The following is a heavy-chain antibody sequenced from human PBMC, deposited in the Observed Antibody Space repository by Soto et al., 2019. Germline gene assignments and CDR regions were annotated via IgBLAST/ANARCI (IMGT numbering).Heavy chain of an antibody. CDR3: ARGGPHSGYGGDGMDV. CDR1: GYTFTSYY. J-gene: IGHJ6*02. D-gene: IGHD5-12*01. V-gene: IGHV1-46*01. CDR2: INPSGGST. Sequence: GASVKVSCKASGYTFTSYYMHWVRQAPGQGLEWMGIINPSGGSTSYAQKFQGRVTITRDTSTSTVYMELSSLRSEDTAVYYCARGGPHSGYGGDGMDVWGQGTTVTVSS.